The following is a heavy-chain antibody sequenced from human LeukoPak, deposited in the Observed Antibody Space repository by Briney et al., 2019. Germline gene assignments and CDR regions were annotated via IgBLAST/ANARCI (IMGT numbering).Heavy chain of an antibody. CDR3: ARDAGWLRSFDY. Sequence: PGGSLRLSCAASGFIFRDYVMNWVRQAPGKGLEWVADISFDESTKHYADSVQGRFTISRDNSKSTLNLQMNSLRAEDTAVYCCARDAGWLRSFDYWGQGTLVTVSS. V-gene: IGHV3-30-3*01. D-gene: IGHD5-12*01. J-gene: IGHJ4*02. CDR1: GFIFRDYV. CDR2: ISFDESTK.